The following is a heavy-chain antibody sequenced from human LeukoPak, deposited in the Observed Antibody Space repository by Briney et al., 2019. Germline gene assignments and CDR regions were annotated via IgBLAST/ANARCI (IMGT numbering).Heavy chain of an antibody. J-gene: IGHJ5*02. CDR2: INPNSGGT. Sequence: ASVKVSCKASGYTFTGYYMHWVRQAPGQGLEWMGWINPNSGGTNYAQKFQGRVTMTRDTSISTAYMELSRLGSDDTAVYYCARDPPGLRLDNWFDPWGQGTLVTVSS. CDR1: GYTFTGYY. V-gene: IGHV1-2*02. D-gene: IGHD4-17*01. CDR3: ARDPPGLRLDNWFDP.